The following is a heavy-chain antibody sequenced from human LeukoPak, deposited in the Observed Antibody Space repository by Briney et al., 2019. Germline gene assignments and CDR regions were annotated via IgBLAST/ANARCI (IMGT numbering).Heavy chain of an antibody. CDR1: GFSFSSSS. CDR2: LAVGSGNT. D-gene: IGHD3-22*01. J-gene: IGHJ4*02. CDR3: AAVFGSGYYYYFDY. Sequence: ASVKVSCKASGFSFSSSSMQWVRQARGQRLEWIGWLAVGSGNTNYAQKFQGRVTITRDMSTSTAYMELSSLRSEDTALYYCAAVFGSGYYYYFDYWGQGPLVTVSS. V-gene: IGHV1-58*02.